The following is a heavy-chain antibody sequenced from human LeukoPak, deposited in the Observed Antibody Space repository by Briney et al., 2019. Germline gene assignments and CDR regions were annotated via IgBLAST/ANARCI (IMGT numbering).Heavy chain of an antibody. CDR1: GYTFTGYY. CDR2: IIPIFGTA. J-gene: IGHJ4*02. D-gene: IGHD5-24*01. Sequence: GASVKVSCKASGYTFTGYYMHWVRQAPGQGLEWMGGIIPIFGTANYAQKFQGRVTITADKSTSTAYMELSSLRSEDTAVYYCASSAVEMATGLESFDYWGQGTLVTVSS. CDR3: ASSAVEMATGLESFDY. V-gene: IGHV1-69*06.